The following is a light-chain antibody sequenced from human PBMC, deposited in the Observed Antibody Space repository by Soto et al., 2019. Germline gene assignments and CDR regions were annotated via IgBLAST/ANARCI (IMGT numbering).Light chain of an antibody. CDR2: GAS. Sequence: EIVLTQSPDTLSLSPGERATLSCRASQSVRSGRLAWYQQKPGQAPRLLIYGASSRATGIPDRFSGSGSGTDFTLTISRLEPEDFAVYYCQQYGSSPTWTFGQGTKVDIK. CDR3: QQYGSSPTWT. J-gene: IGKJ1*01. V-gene: IGKV3-20*01. CDR1: QSVRSGR.